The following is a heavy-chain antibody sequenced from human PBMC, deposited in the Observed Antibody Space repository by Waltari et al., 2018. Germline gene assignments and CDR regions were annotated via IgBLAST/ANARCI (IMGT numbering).Heavy chain of an antibody. Sequence: EVQLVESGGGLLQPGGSLRLSCAASGFTVSSNYMSWVRQAPGKGLEWVSVIYSGGSTYYADSVKGRFTISRDNSKNTLYLQMNSLRAEDTAVYYCAITGYSGYAPFDYWGQGTLVTVSS. CDR2: IYSGGST. CDR3: AITGYSGYAPFDY. J-gene: IGHJ4*02. V-gene: IGHV3-53*01. CDR1: GFTVSSNY. D-gene: IGHD5-12*01.